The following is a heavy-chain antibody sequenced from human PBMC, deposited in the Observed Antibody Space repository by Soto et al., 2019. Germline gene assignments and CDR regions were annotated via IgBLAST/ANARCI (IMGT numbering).Heavy chain of an antibody. V-gene: IGHV1-69*02. Sequence: QVQLVQSGAEVKKPGSSVKVSCKASGGTFSSYTISWVRQAPGQGLEWMGRIIPILGIANYAQKFQGRVTITADKSTSTAYMELSRLRSEGTAVYYCAYGVGATTSGEYFQHWGQGTLVTVSS. CDR1: GGTFSSYT. D-gene: IGHD1-26*01. CDR2: IIPILGIA. J-gene: IGHJ1*01. CDR3: AYGVGATTSGEYFQH.